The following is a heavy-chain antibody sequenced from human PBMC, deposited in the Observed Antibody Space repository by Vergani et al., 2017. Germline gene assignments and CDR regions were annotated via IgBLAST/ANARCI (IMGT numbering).Heavy chain of an antibody. CDR2: ISSSCSTI. Sequence: EVQLVESGGGLVQPGGSLRLSCAASGFTFSTYSMNWVRQAPGKGLEWVSYISSSCSTIYYADSVKGRFTISRDNAKNSLYLQMNSLRAEDTAVYYCARRDYGGDRYWGQGTLVTVSS. J-gene: IGHJ4*02. V-gene: IGHV3-48*01. CDR3: ARRDYGGDRY. D-gene: IGHD4-23*01. CDR1: GFTFSTYS.